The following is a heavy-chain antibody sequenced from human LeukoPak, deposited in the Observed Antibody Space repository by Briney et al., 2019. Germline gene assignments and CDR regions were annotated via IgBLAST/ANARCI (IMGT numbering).Heavy chain of an antibody. J-gene: IGHJ3*02. Sequence: PGGPVTLLCAASGFPYSIYSMHCARQARGKGLVCVSYISSRTNHIYYADSVKGRFTISRDNEQNSLFLQMNSLRGEDWAVFYCARGGYGANYDAFGIWGLGAMVTVSS. D-gene: IGHD4/OR15-4a*01. CDR1: GFPYSIYS. V-gene: IGHV3-48*01. CDR2: ISSRTNHI. CDR3: ARGGYGANYDAFGI.